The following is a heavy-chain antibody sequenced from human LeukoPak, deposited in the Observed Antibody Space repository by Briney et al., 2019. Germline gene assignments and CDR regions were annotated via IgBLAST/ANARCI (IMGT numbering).Heavy chain of an antibody. CDR1: GGSISSSSYY. J-gene: IGHJ4*02. V-gene: IGHV4-39*01. CDR2: IYYSGST. Sequence: SETLSLTCTVSGGSISSSSYYWGWIRQPPGKGLEWVGSIYYSGSTYYNPSLKSRVTISVDASKNQFSLKLSSVTAADTAVYYCARPDVYSSYFDYWGQGTLVTVSS. CDR3: ARPDVYSSYFDY. D-gene: IGHD5-18*01.